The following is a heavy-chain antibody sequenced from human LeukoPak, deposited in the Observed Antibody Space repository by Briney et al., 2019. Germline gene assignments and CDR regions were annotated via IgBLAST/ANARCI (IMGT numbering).Heavy chain of an antibody. CDR1: GGSISSYY. D-gene: IGHD6-6*01. CDR3: ADYRFPGMAARQNWFDP. J-gene: IGHJ5*02. V-gene: IGHV4-59*01. CDR2: IYYSRTT. Sequence: SETLSLTCTVSGGSISSYYWSWLRQPPGMGREWIGYIYYSRTTNYSPSLKSRVTIAVDTSKNQFSLKLSSVTAADTAVYYCADYRFPGMAARQNWFDPWGQGTLVTVSS.